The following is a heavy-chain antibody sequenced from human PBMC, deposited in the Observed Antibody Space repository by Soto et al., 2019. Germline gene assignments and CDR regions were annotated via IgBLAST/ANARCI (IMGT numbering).Heavy chain of an antibody. D-gene: IGHD3-22*01. V-gene: IGHV1-69*12. Sequence: QVQLVQSGAEVKKPGSSVKVSCKASAGAFSSYAISWVRQAPGQGLEWMGGIIPIFGTANYAQKFQGRVTITADESTSTAYMELSSLRSEDTAVYYCARDPTYYYASSGYYDLWGRGTLVTVSS. CDR1: AGAFSSYA. J-gene: IGHJ2*01. CDR3: ARDPTYYYASSGYYDL. CDR2: IIPIFGTA.